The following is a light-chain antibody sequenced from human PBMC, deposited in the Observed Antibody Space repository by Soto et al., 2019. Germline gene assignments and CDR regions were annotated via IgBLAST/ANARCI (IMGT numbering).Light chain of an antibody. CDR2: VDN. V-gene: IGLV1-51*02. CDR1: SSNIGKNY. Sequence: QSVLTQSPSVSAATGQQVSISCSGGSSNIGKNYVSWYQHLPGTAPKLLIYVDNKRTSGIPDRFAGAKSATSSTLGITGLHTGDEADYYCGTWDSSLNAGVFGGRTKLTVL. J-gene: IGLJ2*01. CDR3: GTWDSSLNAGV.